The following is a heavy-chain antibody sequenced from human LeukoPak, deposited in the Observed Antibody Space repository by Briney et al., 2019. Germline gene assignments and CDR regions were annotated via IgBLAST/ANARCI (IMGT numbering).Heavy chain of an antibody. CDR2: INPKSGGT. CDR1: GYTFNGYY. D-gene: IGHD2-2*01. Sequence: GASVKVSCKASGYTFNGYYMHWVRQAHGQGREGKGWINPKSGGTNYAQKFQGRVTIARDTSISTAYMELSRLRSDDTAVYYCARDLVGYCSSTSCSPRPQNWFDPWGQGTLVTVSS. V-gene: IGHV1-2*02. J-gene: IGHJ5*02. CDR3: ARDLVGYCSSTSCSPRPQNWFDP.